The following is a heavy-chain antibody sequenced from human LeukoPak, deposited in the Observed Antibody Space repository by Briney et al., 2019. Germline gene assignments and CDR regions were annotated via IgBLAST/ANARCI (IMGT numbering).Heavy chain of an antibody. J-gene: IGHJ4*02. CDR1: GDSISGSSYY. D-gene: IGHD3-9*01. Sequence: PSETLSLTCTVSGDSISGSSYYWTWARQSPGKGLEWIGNIYHSGITYYTPSLKSRVTISVDTSKNQFYLKLSSVTAADTAVYYCARAVGSFDWLPLFDYWGQGTLVTVSS. CDR3: ARAVGSFDWLPLFDY. V-gene: IGHV4-38-2*02. CDR2: IYHSGIT.